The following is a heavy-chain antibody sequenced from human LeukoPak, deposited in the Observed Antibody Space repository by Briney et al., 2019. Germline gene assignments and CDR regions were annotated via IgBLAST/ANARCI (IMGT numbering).Heavy chain of an antibody. CDR1: GYTFTGYY. CDR2: INPNSGGT. CDR3: ARVRSDCSSTSCYVDYFDC. Sequence: ASVKVSCKASGYTFTGYYMHWVRQAPGQGLEWMGWINPNSGGTNYAQKFQGRVTMTRDTSISTAYMELSRLRSDDTAVYYCARVRSDCSSTSCYVDYFDCWGQGTLVTVSS. J-gene: IGHJ4*02. V-gene: IGHV1-2*02. D-gene: IGHD2-2*01.